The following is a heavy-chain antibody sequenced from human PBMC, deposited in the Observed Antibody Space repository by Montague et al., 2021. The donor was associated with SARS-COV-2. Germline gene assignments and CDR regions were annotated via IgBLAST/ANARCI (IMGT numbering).Heavy chain of an antibody. J-gene: IGHJ3*01. Sequence: SLRLSCSASGFSLTQFGMNWVRQAPGKGLEWVASISISASYIFYADSLKGRFTISRDSARKSLYLQMNSLGAEDTAIYYCAGELPCYLESGSNYYGNAFDVWGQGTLVTVSS. CDR2: ISISASYI. CDR3: AGELPCYLESGSNYYGNAFDV. CDR1: GFSLTQFG. D-gene: IGHD3-22*01. V-gene: IGHV3-21*01.